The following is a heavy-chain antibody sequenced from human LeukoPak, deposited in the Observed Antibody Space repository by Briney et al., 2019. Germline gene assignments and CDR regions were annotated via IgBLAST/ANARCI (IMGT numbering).Heavy chain of an antibody. CDR3: ARHKSTGTTWGSYAMDV. V-gene: IGHV3-11*01. D-gene: IGHD1-7*01. CDR2: ISSSGSTI. Sequence: GGSLRLSCAASGFTFSDYYMSWIRQAPGKGLEWVSYISSSGSTIYYADSVKGRFTISRDNAKNSLYLQMNSLRAEDTAVYYCARHKSTGTTWGSYAMDVWGQGTTVTVSS. J-gene: IGHJ6*02. CDR1: GFTFSDYY.